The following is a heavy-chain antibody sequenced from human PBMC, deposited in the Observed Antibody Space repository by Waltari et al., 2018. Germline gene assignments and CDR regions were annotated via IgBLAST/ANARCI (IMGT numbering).Heavy chain of an antibody. J-gene: IGHJ4*02. Sequence: EVQLVQSGAEVKKPGESLKISCTGSGYNFSNYWSGWVRQTPGKGLGWMGLVDPVDSDTKYSPSCRGQVTISSDRSVTTAFLQWGRLRASDSGMYYCVRRSRQWESPFDFWGQGTLVSVSS. CDR3: VRRSRQWESPFDF. CDR2: VDPVDSDT. V-gene: IGHV5-51*01. D-gene: IGHD1-26*01. CDR1: GYNFSNYW.